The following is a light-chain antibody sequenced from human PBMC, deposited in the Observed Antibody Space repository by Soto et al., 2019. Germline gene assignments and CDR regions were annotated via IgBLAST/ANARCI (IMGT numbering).Light chain of an antibody. Sequence: QSALTQPPSASGTPGQGVTISCSGSSSNIGSNYVYWYQQLPGTAPKLLIYNNNQRPSGVPDRFSASKSGTSASLAIRGLRSDDEADYYCSSWDGSLSGDVFGAGTQLTVL. V-gene: IGLV1-47*02. CDR1: SSNIGSNY. J-gene: IGLJ1*01. CDR3: SSWDGSLSGDV. CDR2: NNN.